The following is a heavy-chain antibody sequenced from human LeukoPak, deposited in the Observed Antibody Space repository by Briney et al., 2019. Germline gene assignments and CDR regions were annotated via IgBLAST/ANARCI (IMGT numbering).Heavy chain of an antibody. D-gene: IGHD6-19*01. V-gene: IGHV4-59*01. CDR1: GGSISSYY. CDR3: ARGDIAVAGTFGY. J-gene: IGHJ4*02. Sequence: SETLSLTCTVSGGSISSYYWSWIRQPPGKGLEWIGYIYCSGSTNYNPSLKSRVTISVDTSKNQFSLKLSSVTAADTAVYYCARGDIAVAGTFGYWGQGTLVTVSS. CDR2: IYCSGST.